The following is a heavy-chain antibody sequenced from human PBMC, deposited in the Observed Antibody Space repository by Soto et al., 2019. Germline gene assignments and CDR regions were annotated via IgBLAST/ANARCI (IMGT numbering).Heavy chain of an antibody. CDR1: GGTFSSYA. CDR3: ARDRSTAMVDYYYGMDV. Sequence: QVQLVQSGAEVKKPGSSVKVSCKASGGTFSSYAISWVRQAPGQGLEWMGGISPIFGTANYAQKFQGRVTITADESTSTAYMELSSLRSEDTAVYYCARDRSTAMVDYYYGMDVWGQGTTVTVSS. V-gene: IGHV1-69*12. CDR2: ISPIFGTA. D-gene: IGHD5-18*01. J-gene: IGHJ6*02.